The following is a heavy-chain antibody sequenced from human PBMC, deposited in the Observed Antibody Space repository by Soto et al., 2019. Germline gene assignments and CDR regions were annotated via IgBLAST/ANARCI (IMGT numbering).Heavy chain of an antibody. CDR2: IKQDGSEE. CDR1: RFPFTSYW. CDR3: ARVAWRLASDI. Sequence: GGSLRLSCAASRFPFTSYWMTWVRQSPGKGLEWVANIKQDGSEENYVESVKGRFTISRDNARNSLFLQMNSLRAEDTAVYYCARVAWRLASDIWGQGTMVTVSS. J-gene: IGHJ3*02. V-gene: IGHV3-7*04. D-gene: IGHD3-3*01.